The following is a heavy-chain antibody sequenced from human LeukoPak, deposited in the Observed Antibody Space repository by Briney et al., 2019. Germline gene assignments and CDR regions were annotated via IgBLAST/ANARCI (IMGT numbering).Heavy chain of an antibody. Sequence: GGSLRLSCAASGFTVSSNYMSWVRQAPGKGLEWVSVIYSGGSTYYADSVKGRFTISRDNSKNTLYLQMNSLRVEDTAVYYCVRGGYSSSWYGMIKITTAAHFDYWGQGTLVTVSS. CDR2: IYSGGST. CDR1: GFTVSSNY. J-gene: IGHJ4*02. CDR3: VRGGYSSSWYGMIKITTAAHFDY. D-gene: IGHD6-13*01. V-gene: IGHV3-66*02.